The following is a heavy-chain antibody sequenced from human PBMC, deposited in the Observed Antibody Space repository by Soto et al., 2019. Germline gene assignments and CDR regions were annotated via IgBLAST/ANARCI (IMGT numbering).Heavy chain of an antibody. Sequence: PGGSLRLSCAASGFTFIRYAMSWVRQAPGKGLEWVAAISGSGVNTYYADSVKGRFTISRDNSKNTLYLQWGSLRAEDTAVYYCTKGPHDIVGRHYFDYWGQGTPVTVSS. CDR2: ISGSGVNT. CDR3: TKGPHDIVGRHYFDY. D-gene: IGHD6-6*01. CDR1: GFTFIRYA. J-gene: IGHJ4*02. V-gene: IGHV3-23*01.